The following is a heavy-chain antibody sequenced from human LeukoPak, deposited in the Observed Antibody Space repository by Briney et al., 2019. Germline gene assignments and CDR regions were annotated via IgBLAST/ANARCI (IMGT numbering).Heavy chain of an antibody. CDR2: INHIGST. D-gene: IGHD5-18*01. Sequence: SETLSLTCAVYGASFSAYFWTWIRQPPGKGLEWIGEINHIGSTNYNPSLKSRVTISVDTSKSQFSLKLTSVPAADTAVYYCARVGPRHTAFDYWGQGTLVTVSS. CDR1: GASFSAYF. J-gene: IGHJ4*02. V-gene: IGHV4-34*01. CDR3: ARVGPRHTAFDY.